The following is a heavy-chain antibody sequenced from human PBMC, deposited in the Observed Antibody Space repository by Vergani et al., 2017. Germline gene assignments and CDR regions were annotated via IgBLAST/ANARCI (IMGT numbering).Heavy chain of an antibody. V-gene: IGHV5-10-1*03. CDR1: GYSFTSYW. D-gene: IGHD3-22*01. CDR2: IDPSDSYT. J-gene: IGHJ3*02. CDR3: ASPRPYYYDSSGTADAFDI. Sequence: EVQLVQSGAEVKKPGESLRLSCKGSGYSFTSYWISWVRQMPGKGLEWMGRIDPSDSYTNYSPSFQGHVTISADKSISTAYLQWSSLKASDTAMYYCASPRPYYYDSSGTADAFDIWGQGTMVTVSS.